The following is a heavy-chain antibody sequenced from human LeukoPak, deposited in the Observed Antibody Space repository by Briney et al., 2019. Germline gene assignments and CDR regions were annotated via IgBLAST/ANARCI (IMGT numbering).Heavy chain of an antibody. J-gene: IGHJ4*02. CDR2: IIGSGGST. Sequence: GGSLRLSCAASGFTFSSYAMSWVRQAPGKGLEWVSAIIGSGGSTYYADSVKGRFTISRDNSKNTLYLQMNSLRAEDTAVYYCAKSSGYSSAAGTGTRRYFDYWGQGALVTVSS. D-gene: IGHD6-13*01. V-gene: IGHV3-23*01. CDR3: AKSSGYSSAAGTGTRRYFDY. CDR1: GFTFSSYA.